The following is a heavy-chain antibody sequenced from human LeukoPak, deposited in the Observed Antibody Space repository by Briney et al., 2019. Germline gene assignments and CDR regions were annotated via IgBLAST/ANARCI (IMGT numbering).Heavy chain of an antibody. CDR1: GGTFSSYA. J-gene: IGHJ4*02. CDR3: ARDITFGGIIEFDY. Sequence: ASVKVSCKASGGTFSSYAISWVRQAPGQGLEWMGGIIPIFGTANYAQKFQGRVMITADKSTSTAYMELSSLRSEDTAVYYCARDITFGGIIEFDYWGQGTLVTVSS. V-gene: IGHV1-69*06. CDR2: IIPIFGTA. D-gene: IGHD3-16*02.